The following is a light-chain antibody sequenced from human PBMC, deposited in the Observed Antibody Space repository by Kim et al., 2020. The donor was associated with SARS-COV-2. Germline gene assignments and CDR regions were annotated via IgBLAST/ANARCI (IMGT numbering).Light chain of an antibody. CDR1: AGAGSSGHY. CDR3: LVTYKNIRI. CDR2: DIK. V-gene: IGLV7-46*01. J-gene: IGLJ2*01. Sequence: GGTGTRTCGGSAGAGSSGHYRYWFQQKPGQAPRTLIYDIKNRNAWNPARCSGSVPGGKAALSGSGAQPEDEADYYCLVTYKNIRIFGGGTKVTVL.